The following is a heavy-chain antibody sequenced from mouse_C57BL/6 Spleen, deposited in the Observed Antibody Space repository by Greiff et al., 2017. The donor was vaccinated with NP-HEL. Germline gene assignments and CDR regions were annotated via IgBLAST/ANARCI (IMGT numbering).Heavy chain of an antibody. D-gene: IGHD2-5*01. CDR1: GYAFSSYW. V-gene: IGHV1-80*01. CDR2: IYPGDGDT. CDR3: ARRGNSNFVAWFAY. J-gene: IGHJ3*01. Sequence: VQLQQSGAELVKPGASVKISCKASGYAFSSYWMNWVKQRPGKGLEWIGQIYPGDGDTNYNGKFKGKATLTADKSSSTAYMQLSSLTSEDSAVYFCARRGNSNFVAWFAYWGQGTLVTVSA.